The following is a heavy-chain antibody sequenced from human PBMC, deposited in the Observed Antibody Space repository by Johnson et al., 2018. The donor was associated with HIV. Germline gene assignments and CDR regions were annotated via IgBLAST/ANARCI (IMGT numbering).Heavy chain of an antibody. J-gene: IGHJ3*02. Sequence: VQLVESGGGVVRPGGSVRLSCVVEGFTFDDYGMSWVRQAPGKGLEWVSGINWNGVRTGYVDSMKGRFTISRDNAKNSLYLQMNSLRAEDTALYYCVRGGLGYQNFHDAFDMWGQGTMVTVSS. CDR3: VRGGLGYQNFHDAFDM. CDR2: INWNGVRT. V-gene: IGHV3-20*04. CDR1: GFTFDDYG. D-gene: IGHD2-2*01.